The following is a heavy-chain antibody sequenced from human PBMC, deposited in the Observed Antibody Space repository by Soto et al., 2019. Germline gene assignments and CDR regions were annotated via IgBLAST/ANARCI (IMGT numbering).Heavy chain of an antibody. CDR1: GGSISSGGYY. V-gene: IGHV4-31*03. J-gene: IGHJ4*02. CDR3: ARGRRGYCSGGSCYYLDY. D-gene: IGHD2-15*01. Sequence: QVQLQESGPGLVKPSQTLSLTCTVSGGSISSGGYYWSWIRQHPGKGLEWIGYIYYSGSTYYNPSRKSRVTISVDTTKNQFSLKLSSVTAADTAVYYCARGRRGYCSGGSCYYLDYWGQGTLVTVSS. CDR2: IYYSGST.